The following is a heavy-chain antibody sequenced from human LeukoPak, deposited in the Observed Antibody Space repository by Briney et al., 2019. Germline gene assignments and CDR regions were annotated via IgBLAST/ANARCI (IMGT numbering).Heavy chain of an antibody. J-gene: IGHJ5*02. CDR2: IYPGDSNT. D-gene: IGHD1-26*01. CDR3: ARGASRYWFDP. V-gene: IGHV5-51*01. CDR1: GYSFTSYW. Sequence: GESLKISCKGSGYSFTSYWIAWVRQMPGKGLEWMGIIYPGDSNTRYSPSFQGQVTISADKSVSTAYLQWSSLKASDTAIYYCARGASRYWFDPWGQGTLVTVSS.